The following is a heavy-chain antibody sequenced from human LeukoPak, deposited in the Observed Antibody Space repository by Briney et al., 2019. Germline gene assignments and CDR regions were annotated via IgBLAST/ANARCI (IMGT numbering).Heavy chain of an antibody. CDR2: MNPNSGNT. D-gene: IGHD6-13*01. CDR1: GYTFTSYD. J-gene: IGHJ5*02. V-gene: IGHV1-8*01. CDR3: ARGGGARLRRQQLVRFGGNWFDP. Sequence: ASVKVSCKASGYTFTSYDINWVRQATGQGLEWMGWMNPNSGNTGYAQKFQGRVTMTRNTSISTAYMELSSLRSEDTAVYYCARGGGARLRRQQLVRFGGNWFDPWGQGTLVTVSS.